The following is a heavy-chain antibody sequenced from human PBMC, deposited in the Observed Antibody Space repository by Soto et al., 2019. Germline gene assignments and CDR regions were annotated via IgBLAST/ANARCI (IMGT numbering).Heavy chain of an antibody. Sequence: EVQLWESGGGLVQPGGSLRLSCEAYGFTFINCAMSWVRQAPGQGLEWVSGISGTGRSTFYADSVEGRFTISRDNSKNTVYLQMNSLRAEDTAVYYCAKGNTSGWYFFDYWGQGTLVTVSS. V-gene: IGHV3-23*01. CDR2: ISGTGRST. J-gene: IGHJ4*02. D-gene: IGHD6-19*01. CDR3: AKGNTSGWYFFDY. CDR1: GFTFINCA.